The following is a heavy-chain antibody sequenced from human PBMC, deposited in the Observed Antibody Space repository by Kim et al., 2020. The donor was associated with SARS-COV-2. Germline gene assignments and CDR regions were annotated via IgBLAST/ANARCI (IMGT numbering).Heavy chain of an antibody. CDR2: IKQDGSEK. Sequence: GGSLRLSCAASGFTFSSYGMSWVRQAPGKGLEWVANIKQDGSEKYYVDSVKGRFTISRDNSKNSLYLQMNSLRAEDTAVYYCARDGLYYYGSGSYYSENHYYYYGMDVWGQGTTVTVSS. J-gene: IGHJ6*02. CDR1: GFTFSSYG. D-gene: IGHD3-10*01. V-gene: IGHV3-7*03. CDR3: ARDGLYYYGSGSYYSENHYYYYGMDV.